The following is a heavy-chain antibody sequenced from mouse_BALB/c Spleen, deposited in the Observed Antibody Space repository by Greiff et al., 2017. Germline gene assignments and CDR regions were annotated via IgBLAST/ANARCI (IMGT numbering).Heavy chain of an antibody. CDR2: INPGSGGT. CDR3: ARDLPFAY. Sequence: QVQLKESGAELVRPGTSVKVSCKASGYAFTNYLIEWVKQRPGQGLEWIGVINPGSGGTNYNEKFKGKATLTADKSSSTAYMQLSSLTSDDSAVYFCARDLPFAYWGQGTLVTVSA. V-gene: IGHV1-54*03. CDR1: GYAFTNYL. J-gene: IGHJ3*01.